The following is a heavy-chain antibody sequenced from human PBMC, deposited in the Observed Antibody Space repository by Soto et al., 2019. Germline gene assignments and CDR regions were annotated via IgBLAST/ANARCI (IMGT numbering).Heavy chain of an antibody. J-gene: IGHJ6*02. D-gene: IGHD3-3*01. CDR3: VYDFWSGYSMDYYYYGMDV. Sequence: SVKFSCKASGGTFSSYAISWVRQAPGQGLEWMGGIIPIFGTANYAQKFQGRVTITADKSTSTAYMELSSLRSEDTAVYYCVYDFWSGYSMDYYYYGMDVWGQGTTVTVSS. CDR1: GGTFSSYA. V-gene: IGHV1-69*06. CDR2: IIPIFGTA.